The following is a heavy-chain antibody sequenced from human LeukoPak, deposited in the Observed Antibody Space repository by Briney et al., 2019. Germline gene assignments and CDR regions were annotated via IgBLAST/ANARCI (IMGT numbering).Heavy chain of an antibody. CDR3: ARDPSVVPAAVNWFDP. D-gene: IGHD2-2*01. V-gene: IGHV3-21*01. CDR2: ISSTGTYI. CDR1: GFTFSSYS. J-gene: IGHJ5*02. Sequence: GGSLRLSCAASGFTFSSYSMNWVRQAPGRGLEWVSSISSTGTYIYYADSVKGRFTISRDNAKNSLYLQMNSLRAEDTAVYYCARDPSVVPAAVNWFDPWGQGTLVTVSS.